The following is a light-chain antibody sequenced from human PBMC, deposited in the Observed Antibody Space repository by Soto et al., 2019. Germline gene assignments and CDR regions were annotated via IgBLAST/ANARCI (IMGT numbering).Light chain of an antibody. CDR1: QGIASA. CDR2: DAS. V-gene: IGKV1-13*02. CDR3: QQFTTFPVT. J-gene: IGKJ4*01. Sequence: AIQLTQSPSSLSASVGDRVTITCRPSQGIASALAWYQQRPGKPPSLLIYDASTSESGVPSSFSGSGSETDFTLPISSLQPEDFGTYYWQQFTTFPVTFGGGTRVEIK.